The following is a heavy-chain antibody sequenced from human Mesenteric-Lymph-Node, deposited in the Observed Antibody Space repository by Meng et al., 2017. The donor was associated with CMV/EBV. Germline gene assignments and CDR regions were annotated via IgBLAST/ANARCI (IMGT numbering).Heavy chain of an antibody. CDR3: ARGRGSSWFDY. D-gene: IGHD6-13*01. J-gene: IGHJ4*02. Sequence: GESLKISCAASGFTFSSYSMNWVRQAPGQGLEWVSYISGSGSTIYYGDSVKGRFTVSRDNAKNSLYLQMNSLRADDTAVYYCARGRGSSWFDYWGQGTLVTVSS. CDR1: GFTFSSYS. V-gene: IGHV3-48*04. CDR2: ISGSGSTI.